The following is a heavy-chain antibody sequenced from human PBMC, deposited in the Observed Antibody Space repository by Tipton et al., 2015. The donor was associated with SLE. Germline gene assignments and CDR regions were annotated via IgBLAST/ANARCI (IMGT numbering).Heavy chain of an antibody. D-gene: IGHD3-3*01. CDR3: ARDIRVEPYYYGMDV. CDR1: GFTFSSYA. CDR2: ISGSGGST. V-gene: IGHV3-23*01. Sequence: GSLRLSCAASGFTFSSYAMSWVRQAPGKGLEWVSAISGSGGSTYYADSVKGRFTISRDNSKNTLYLQMNSLRAEDTAVHYCARDIRVEPYYYGMDVWGQGTTVTVSS. J-gene: IGHJ6*02.